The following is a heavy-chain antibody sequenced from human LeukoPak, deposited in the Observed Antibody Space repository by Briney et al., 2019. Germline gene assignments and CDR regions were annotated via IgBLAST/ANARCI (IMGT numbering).Heavy chain of an antibody. CDR1: GFTFSSYA. CDR2: ISGGAGGA. D-gene: IGHD3-10*01. Sequence: PGGSLRLSCAASGFTFSSYAMDWVRQAPGKGLEWVSSISGGAGGAAYADSVKGRFTMSRDSSKNTLYLQMNSLRADDTAVYYCAKDGGYGSGSYYPDYWGQGTLVTVSS. CDR3: AKDGGYGSGSYYPDY. V-gene: IGHV3-23*01. J-gene: IGHJ4*02.